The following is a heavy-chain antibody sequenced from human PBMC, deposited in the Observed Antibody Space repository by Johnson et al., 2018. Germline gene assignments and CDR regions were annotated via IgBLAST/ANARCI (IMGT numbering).Heavy chain of an antibody. CDR3: ARMGGSGWARAYNWFDP. Sequence: QPGESLRLSCAASGFSFSTFWMSWVRQAPGAGLEWVANIKQDGSETDYVDSVKGRFTISRDNAKNSVFLQMNSLRAEDTAVYYCARMGGSGWARAYNWFDPWGQGTLVTVSS. D-gene: IGHD6-19*01. J-gene: IGHJ5*02. V-gene: IGHV3-7*01. CDR2: IKQDGSET. CDR1: GFSFSTFW.